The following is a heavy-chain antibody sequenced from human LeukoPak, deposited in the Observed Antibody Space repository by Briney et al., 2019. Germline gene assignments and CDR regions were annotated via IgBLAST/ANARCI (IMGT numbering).Heavy chain of an antibody. CDR2: IRYDGSNK. J-gene: IGHJ4*02. CDR1: GGTFSSYG. V-gene: IGHV3-30*02. CDR3: ARVLWNGDYPRFDY. Sequence: SCKASGGTFSSYGMHWVRQAPGKGLEWVAFIRYDGSNKYYADSVKGRFTISRDNSKNTLYLQMNSLRAEDTAVYYCARVLWNGDYPRFDYWGQGTLVTVSS. D-gene: IGHD4-17*01.